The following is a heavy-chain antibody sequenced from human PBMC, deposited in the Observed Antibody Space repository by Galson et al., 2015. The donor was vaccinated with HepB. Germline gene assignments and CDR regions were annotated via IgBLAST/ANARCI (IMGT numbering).Heavy chain of an antibody. J-gene: IGHJ5*02. V-gene: IGHV3-48*02. CDR1: GFTFSSYS. CDR2: ISSSSSTI. D-gene: IGHD2-21*02. Sequence: SLRLSCAASGFTFSSYSMNWVRQAPGKGLEWVSYISSSSSTIYYADSVKGRFTISRDNAKNSLYLQMNSLRDEDTAVYYCARDGGAYCGGDCYFQSWGSWFDPWGQGTLVTVSS. CDR3: ARDGGAYCGGDCYFQSWGSWFDP.